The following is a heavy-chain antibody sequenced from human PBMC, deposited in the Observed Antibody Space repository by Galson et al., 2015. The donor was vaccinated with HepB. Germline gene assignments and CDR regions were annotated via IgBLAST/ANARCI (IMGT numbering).Heavy chain of an antibody. D-gene: IGHD3-22*01. CDR2: ISYDGSNK. Sequence: SLRLSCAASGFTFSSYAMHWVRQAPGKGLEWVAVISYDGSNKYYADSVKGRFTISRDNSKNTLYLQMNSLRAEDTAVYYCARDRDSSGYHFDYWGQGTLVTVSS. J-gene: IGHJ4*02. V-gene: IGHV3-30-3*01. CDR3: ARDRDSSGYHFDY. CDR1: GFTFSSYA.